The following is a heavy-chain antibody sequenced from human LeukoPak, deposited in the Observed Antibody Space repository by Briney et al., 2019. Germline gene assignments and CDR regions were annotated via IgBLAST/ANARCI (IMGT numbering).Heavy chain of an antibody. CDR1: GFSFNNYA. D-gene: IGHD4-23*01. V-gene: IGHV3-23*01. Sequence: GGSLRLSCAASGFSFNNYAMSWVRQAPGKGLEWVSAISTTGGSTYYADSVKGRFTVSRDNSKNTLSLQMDSLRVEDTALYYCAKDWTTVVTPKGYYFGSWGQGTLVTVSS. CDR3: AKDWTTVVTPKGYYFGS. J-gene: IGHJ4*02. CDR2: ISTTGGST.